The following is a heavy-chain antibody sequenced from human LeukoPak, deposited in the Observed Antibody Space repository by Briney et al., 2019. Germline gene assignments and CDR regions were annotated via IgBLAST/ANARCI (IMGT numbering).Heavy chain of an antibody. Sequence: SETLSLTCAVYGGSFSGYYWSWIRQPPGKGLEWIGEINHSGSTNYNPSLKSRVTISVDTSKNQSSLKLSSVTAADTAVYYCAREALYYDILTGYYRGYYFDYWGQGTLVTVSS. V-gene: IGHV4-34*01. J-gene: IGHJ4*02. CDR2: INHSGST. D-gene: IGHD3-9*01. CDR1: GGSFSGYY. CDR3: AREALYYDILTGYYRGYYFDY.